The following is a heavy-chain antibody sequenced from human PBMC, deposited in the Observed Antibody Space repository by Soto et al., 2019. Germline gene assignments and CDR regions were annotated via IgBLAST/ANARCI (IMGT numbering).Heavy chain of an antibody. CDR3: ASEHRDGGHGYSYGTPDY. CDR2: ISYDGSTQ. Sequence: QVQLVESGGGVVQPGRSLRLSCAASGFRFSDFAMHWVRQTPDKGLEWMALISYDGSTQFYPDSVKGRFTVSRDNSKNTLYLQMNSLRTEDTAVYYCASEHRDGGHGYSYGTPDYWGQGNLVTVSS. V-gene: IGHV3-30-3*01. CDR1: GFRFSDFA. J-gene: IGHJ4*02. D-gene: IGHD5-18*01.